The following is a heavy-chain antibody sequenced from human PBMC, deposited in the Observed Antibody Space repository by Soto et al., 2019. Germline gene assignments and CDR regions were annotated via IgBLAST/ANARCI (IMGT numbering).Heavy chain of an antibody. D-gene: IGHD5-18*01. CDR2: IKSKTDGGTT. V-gene: IGHV3-15*01. CDR3: TTLGGYSYGFPFDY. CDR1: GFTFSNAW. Sequence: EVQLVESGGGLVKPGGSLRLSCAASGFTFSNAWMRWVRQAPGKGLEWVGRIKSKTDGGTTDYAAPVKGRFTISRDDSKTTLYLQMNSLKTEDTAVYYCTTLGGYSYGFPFDYWGQGTLVTVSS. J-gene: IGHJ4*02.